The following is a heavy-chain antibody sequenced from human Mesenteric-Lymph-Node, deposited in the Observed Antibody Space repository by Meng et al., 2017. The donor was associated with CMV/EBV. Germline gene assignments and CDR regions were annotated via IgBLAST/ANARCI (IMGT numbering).Heavy chain of an antibody. V-gene: IGHV3-21*01. CDR2: ISSSSSYI. CDR1: GFSFSIYS. J-gene: IGHJ5*02. CDR3: ASLTYSGPNWFDP. D-gene: IGHD5-12*01. Sequence: GESLKISCAASGFSFSIYSLHWVRQAPGKGLEWVSSISSSSSYIYYADSVKGRFTISRDNAKNSLYLQMNSLRAEDTAVYYCASLTYSGPNWFDPWGQGTLVTVSS.